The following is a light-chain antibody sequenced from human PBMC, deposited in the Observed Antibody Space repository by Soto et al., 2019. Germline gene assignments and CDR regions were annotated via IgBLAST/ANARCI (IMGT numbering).Light chain of an antibody. CDR3: QQYGSSPT. V-gene: IGKV3-20*01. CDR1: QTGNNNY. CDR2: GSD. J-gene: IGKJ1*01. Sequence: EIVLTQSPGTLSLSPGERATLSCRASQTGNNNYLAGCQDKPGRAPGLRICGSDHRATGIPDRFSGSGYGTDFTLSISRLEPEDFAVYYCQQYGSSPTFGQGTKVDI.